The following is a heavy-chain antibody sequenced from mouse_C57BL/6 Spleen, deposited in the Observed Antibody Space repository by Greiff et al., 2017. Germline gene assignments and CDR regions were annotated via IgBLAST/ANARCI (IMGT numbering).Heavy chain of an antibody. V-gene: IGHV1-82*01. CDR3: ARGGDGSSSLFAY. CDR1: GYAFSSSW. CDR2: IYPGDGDT. D-gene: IGHD1-1*01. J-gene: IGHJ3*01. Sequence: QVQLKESGPELVKPGASVKISCKASGYAFSSSWMNWVKQRPGKGLEWIGRIYPGDGDTNYNGKFKGKATLTADKSSSTAYMQLSSLTSEDSAVYFCARGGDGSSSLFAYWGQGTLVTVSA.